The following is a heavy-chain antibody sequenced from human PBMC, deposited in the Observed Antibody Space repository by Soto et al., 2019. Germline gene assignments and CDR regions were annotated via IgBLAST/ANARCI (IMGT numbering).Heavy chain of an antibody. D-gene: IGHD3-22*01. CDR2: IYPGDSDT. CDR1: GYSFNNYW. J-gene: IGHJ3*02. V-gene: IGHV5-51*01. CDR3: AIPTSYYYDSSGYNDPFDI. Sequence: GESLKISCKGSGYSFNNYWIGWVRQMPGKGLEWMGIIYPGDSDTRYSPSFQGQVTISADKSISTAYLQWSSLKAADTAMYYCAIPTSYYYDSSGYNDPFDIWGQGTMVTVSS.